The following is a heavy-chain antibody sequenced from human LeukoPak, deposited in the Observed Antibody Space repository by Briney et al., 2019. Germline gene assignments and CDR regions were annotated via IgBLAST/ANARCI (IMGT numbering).Heavy chain of an antibody. CDR3: ARSITIFEVVRDYYYYMDV. V-gene: IGHV1-69*05. Sequence: SVKVSCKASGGTFSSYAISWVRQAPGQGLEWMGGIIPIFGTANYAQKFQGRVTITTDESTSTAYMELSSLRSEDTAVYYCARSITIFEVVRDYYYYMDVWGKGTTVTVSS. CDR2: IIPIFGTA. CDR1: GGTFSSYA. D-gene: IGHD3-3*01. J-gene: IGHJ6*03.